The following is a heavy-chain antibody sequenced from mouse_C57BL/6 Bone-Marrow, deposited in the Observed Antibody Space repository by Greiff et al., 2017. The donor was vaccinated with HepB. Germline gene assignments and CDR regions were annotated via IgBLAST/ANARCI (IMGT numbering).Heavy chain of an antibody. CDR3: ARYYSNYDYYAMDY. CDR2: IYPGDGDT. J-gene: IGHJ4*01. D-gene: IGHD2-5*01. CDR1: GYAFSSSW. Sequence: QVQLKESGPELVKPGASVKISCKASGYAFSSSWMNWVKQRPGKGLEWIGRIYPGDGDTNYNGKFKGKATLTADKSSSTAYMQLSSLTSEDSAVYFCARYYSNYDYYAMDYWGQGTSVTVSS. V-gene: IGHV1-82*01.